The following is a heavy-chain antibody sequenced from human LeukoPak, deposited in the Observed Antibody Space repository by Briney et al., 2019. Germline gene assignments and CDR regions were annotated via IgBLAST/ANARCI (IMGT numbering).Heavy chain of an antibody. Sequence: GGSLRLSCIASGFTFDNYWMNWVRQVPGKGLEWVATIKQDGTVKYYVDSVKGRFIISRDNAKKSLYLQMSSLRAEDTAVYYCARDHDYVGNYFDYWGQGTLVTVSS. CDR2: IKQDGTVK. V-gene: IGHV3-7*01. CDR1: GFTFDNYW. J-gene: IGHJ4*02. CDR3: ARDHDYVGNYFDY. D-gene: IGHD4-23*01.